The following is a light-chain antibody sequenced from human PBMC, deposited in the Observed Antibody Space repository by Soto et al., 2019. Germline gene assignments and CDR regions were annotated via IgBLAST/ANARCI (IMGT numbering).Light chain of an antibody. CDR3: LQHNTYPWT. CDR1: QTVTSY. J-gene: IGKJ1*01. CDR2: AAS. Sequence: DVQMTQSPSSLSASVGDSLTLTCRASQTVTSYLNWYQQKPGKAPKLLIYAASTLHSGVPSRFSGSGSGTEFTLTISSLQPEDFATYYCLQHNTYPWTFGQGTKVDIK. V-gene: IGKV1-17*01.